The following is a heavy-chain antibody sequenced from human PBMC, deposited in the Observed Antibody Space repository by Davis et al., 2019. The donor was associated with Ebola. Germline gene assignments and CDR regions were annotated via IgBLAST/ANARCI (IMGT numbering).Heavy chain of an antibody. Sequence: ASVKVSCKASGYTFSNYGMHWMRQAPGQSLEWMGWINTDSGSIRYSRKFQGRVTISRDTSATTAYMELSSLRSEDTAIYYCARLKGAMKYPHFYGADVWGRGTLVTVSS. D-gene: IGHD4/OR15-4a*01. CDR2: INTDSGSI. V-gene: IGHV1-3*04. CDR3: ARLKGAMKYPHFYGADV. CDR1: GYTFSNYG. J-gene: IGHJ2*01.